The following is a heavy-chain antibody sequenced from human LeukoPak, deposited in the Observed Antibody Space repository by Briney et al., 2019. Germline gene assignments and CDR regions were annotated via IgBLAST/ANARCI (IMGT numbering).Heavy chain of an antibody. J-gene: IGHJ4*02. CDR2: IYTSGST. CDR3: ARWSDCGGDCHILDH. D-gene: IGHD2-21*02. CDR1: GGSISSYY. V-gene: IGHV4-4*07. Sequence: SETLSLTCTVSGGSISSYYWSWIRQPAGKGLEWIGRIYTSGSTNYNPSLKSRVTMSVDTSKNQCTLKLSSVTAADTAVYYCARWSDCGGDCHILDHWGQGILVTVAS.